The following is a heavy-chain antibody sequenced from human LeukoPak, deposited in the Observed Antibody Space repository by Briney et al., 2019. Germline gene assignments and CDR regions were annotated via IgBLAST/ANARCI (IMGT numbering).Heavy chain of an antibody. Sequence: GGSLRLSCAASGFSFTNYALSWVRQAPGKGLEWVANMKHDGIEKYHVDSVKGRFTISRDNTKNSLYLHMSSLRVEDTAVYYCAREGREGYNYPALDFWGQGILVTVSS. D-gene: IGHD5-24*01. CDR3: AREGREGYNYPALDF. CDR1: GFSFTNYA. V-gene: IGHV3-7*03. J-gene: IGHJ4*02. CDR2: MKHDGIEK.